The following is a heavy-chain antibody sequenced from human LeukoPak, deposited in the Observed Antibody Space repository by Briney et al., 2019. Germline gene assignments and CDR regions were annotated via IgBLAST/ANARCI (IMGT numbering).Heavy chain of an antibody. CDR2: ISGSGGST. J-gene: IGHJ4*02. V-gene: IGHV3-23*01. D-gene: IGHD6-13*01. CDR1: GFTFSSYG. Sequence: GGSLRLSCAASGFTFSSYGMSWVRQAPGKGLEWVSAISGSGGSTYYADSVKGRFTISRDNSKNTLYLQMNSLRAEDTAVYYCARSVIAAASYYFDYWGQGTLVTVSS. CDR3: ARSVIAAASYYFDY.